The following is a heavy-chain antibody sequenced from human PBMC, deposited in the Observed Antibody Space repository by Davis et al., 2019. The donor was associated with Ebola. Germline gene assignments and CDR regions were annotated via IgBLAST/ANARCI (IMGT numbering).Heavy chain of an antibody. Sequence: GGSLRLSCAGSGFTFSDSPIHWVRQAPGKGLEWVGLIWYDGSVKYYADSVKGRFTISRDNSKDSAYLQLSSLTVKDTAVYYCATRFSNSDGALDIWGRGTLVTVSS. J-gene: IGHJ3*02. CDR2: IWYDGSVK. V-gene: IGHV3-33*03. D-gene: IGHD1-7*01. CDR3: ATRFSNSDGALDI. CDR1: GFTFSDSP.